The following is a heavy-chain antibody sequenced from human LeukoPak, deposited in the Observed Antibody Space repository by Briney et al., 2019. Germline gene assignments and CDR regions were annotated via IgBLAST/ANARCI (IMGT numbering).Heavy chain of an antibody. J-gene: IGHJ6*02. CDR1: GYTFTSYG. Sequence: ASVKVSSKASGYTFTSYGISWVRQAPGQGLEWMGWISAYNGNTNYAQKLQGRVTMTTDTSTSTAYMELRSLRSDDTAVYYCARDSITMVRGVINGMDVWGQGTTVTVSS. CDR3: ARDSITMVRGVINGMDV. CDR2: ISAYNGNT. V-gene: IGHV1-18*01. D-gene: IGHD3-10*01.